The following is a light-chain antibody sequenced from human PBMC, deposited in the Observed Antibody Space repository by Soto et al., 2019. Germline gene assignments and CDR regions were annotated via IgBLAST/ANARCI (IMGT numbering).Light chain of an antibody. J-gene: IGLJ1*01. Sequence: QSVLTQPASVSGSTGQSITISCTGTSSDVGNYKYVSWYQKHPGKAPKLIIYKVSNRPSGVSDRFSGSKSGNTASLTISGLQAEDETDYYCLSYTSSGTYVFGTGTKVTVL. V-gene: IGLV2-14*01. CDR2: KVS. CDR1: SSDVGNYKY. CDR3: LSYTSSGTYV.